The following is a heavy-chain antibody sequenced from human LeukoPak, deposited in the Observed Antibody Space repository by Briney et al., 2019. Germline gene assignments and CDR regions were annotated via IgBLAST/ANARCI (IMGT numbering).Heavy chain of an antibody. CDR3: ARVYFEVGATENFDY. CDR1: GYTFTGYY. V-gene: IGHV1-2*02. J-gene: IGHJ4*02. CDR2: INPNSGGT. Sequence: ASVKVSCKGSGYTFTGYYMHWVRQAPGQGLEWMGWINPNSGGTNYAQKFQGRVTMTRDTSISTAYMELSRLRSDDTAVYYCARVYFEVGATENFDYWGQGTLVTVSS. D-gene: IGHD1-26*01.